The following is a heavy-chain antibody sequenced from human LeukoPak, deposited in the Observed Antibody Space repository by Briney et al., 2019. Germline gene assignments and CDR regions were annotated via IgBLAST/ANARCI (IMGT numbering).Heavy chain of an antibody. CDR3: ANTRYSGSYFDY. J-gene: IGHJ4*02. CDR2: IWYDGSNK. Sequence: GRSLRLSCAASGFTFSSYGMHWVRQAPGKGLEWVAVIWYDGSNKYYADSVKGRFTISRDNSKNTLYLQMNSLRAEDTVVYYCANTRYSGSYFDYWGQGTLVTVSS. D-gene: IGHD1-26*01. V-gene: IGHV3-33*06. CDR1: GFTFSSYG.